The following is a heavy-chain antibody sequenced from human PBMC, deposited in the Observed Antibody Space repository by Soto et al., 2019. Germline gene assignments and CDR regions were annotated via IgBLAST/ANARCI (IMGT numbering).Heavy chain of an antibody. CDR3: VRGTLVDYYDSSGYYFDY. CDR1: GGSFNGYY. D-gene: IGHD3-22*01. V-gene: IGHV4-4*07. Sequence: SETLSLTCTVSGGSFNGYYWSWIRQPAGKGLESIGRMYTSGSTNYNPSLKSRVTMSIDTSENQFSLKLTSVTAADTAVYYCVRGTLVDYYDSSGYYFDYWGQGTPVTVSS. J-gene: IGHJ4*02. CDR2: MYTSGST.